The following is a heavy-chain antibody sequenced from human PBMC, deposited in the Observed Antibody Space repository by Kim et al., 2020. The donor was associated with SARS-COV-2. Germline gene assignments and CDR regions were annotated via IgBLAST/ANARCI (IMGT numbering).Heavy chain of an antibody. V-gene: IGHV4-34*01. D-gene: IGHD6-13*01. J-gene: IGHJ4*02. CDR3: GAAAAAGTGGDY. Sequence: NYTPSLKSRVTISVDTSKNQFSLKLSSVTAADTAVYYCGAAAAAGTGGDYWGQGTLVTVSS.